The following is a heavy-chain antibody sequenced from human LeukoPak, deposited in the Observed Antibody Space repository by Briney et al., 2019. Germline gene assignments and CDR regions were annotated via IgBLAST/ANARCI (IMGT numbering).Heavy chain of an antibody. V-gene: IGHV3-23*01. CDR2: ISASGVST. Sequence: GGSLRLSCAVSGLTFSSYAMTWVRQAPGNRLQWASGISASGVSTFYADSVKGRFIISRDNSKNTLYLQMNSLRAEDTAIYYCARVRQWPYWSFDLWGRGTLVTVSS. D-gene: IGHD6-19*01. J-gene: IGHJ2*01. CDR1: GLTFSSYA. CDR3: ARVRQWPYWSFDL.